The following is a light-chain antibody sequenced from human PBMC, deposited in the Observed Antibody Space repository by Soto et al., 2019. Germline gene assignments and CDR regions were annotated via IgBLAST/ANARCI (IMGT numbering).Light chain of an antibody. CDR1: NIGIKT. Sequence: SYELTQPPSVSVAPGKTARITCGGNNIGIKTVHWYQQRPGQSPVLVIFHDGARPSGIPERFSGSNSGNTATLTISRVEAGDEADYYCQVWDTSSDPQVVFGGGTKLTVL. J-gene: IGLJ2*01. CDR2: HDG. V-gene: IGLV3-21*04. CDR3: QVWDTSSDPQVV.